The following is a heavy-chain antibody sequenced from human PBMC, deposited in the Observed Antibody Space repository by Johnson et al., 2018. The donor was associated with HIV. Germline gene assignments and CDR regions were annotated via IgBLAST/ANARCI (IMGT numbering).Heavy chain of an antibody. V-gene: IGHV3-48*04. CDR1: GFTFSSYA. Sequence: EVQLVESGGGVVQPGRSLRLSCAASGFTFSSYAMHWVRQAPGKGLEWVSYISSSGNTIYYADSVKGRFTISRDNAKNSLYLQMNSLRAEDTAVYYCASPPDAFDIWGQGTMVTVSS. CDR2: ISSSGNTI. J-gene: IGHJ3*02. CDR3: ASPPDAFDI.